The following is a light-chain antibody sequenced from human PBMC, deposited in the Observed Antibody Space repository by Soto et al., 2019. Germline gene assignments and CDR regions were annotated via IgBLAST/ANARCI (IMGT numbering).Light chain of an antibody. V-gene: IGKV1-39*01. CDR1: QSISSY. CDR2: AAS. CDR3: QQSYSTPLYT. Sequence: DIQMTQSPSSLSASVGDRVTITCRASQSISSYVNWYQQKPGKAPKLLIYAASSLQSGVPSRISGSASGTDFTLTISSLQPEDFATYYCQQSYSTPLYTFGQGTELEIK. J-gene: IGKJ2*01.